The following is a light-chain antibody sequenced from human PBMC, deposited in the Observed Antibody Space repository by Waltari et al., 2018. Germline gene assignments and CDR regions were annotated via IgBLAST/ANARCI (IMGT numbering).Light chain of an antibody. V-gene: IGLV3-10*01. CDR1: TLPKKY. J-gene: IGLJ1*01. CDR3: FSTDSSTKGV. CDR2: EEN. Sequence: SYELTQPPSVSVSPGQTARITCPGETLPKKYAYWYQQKAGQAPVLVIYEENKRPSGLPERFSGSIAGTMATLTISGAQVEDEADYYCFSTDSSTKGVFGAGTKVTVL.